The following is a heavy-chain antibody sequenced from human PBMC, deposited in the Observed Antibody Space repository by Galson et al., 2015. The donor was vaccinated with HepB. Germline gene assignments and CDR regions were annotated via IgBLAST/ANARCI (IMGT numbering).Heavy chain of an antibody. V-gene: IGHV3-7*01. Sequence: SLRLSCAASGFTFSSYWMSWVRQAPGKGLEWVANIKQDGSEKYYVDSVKGRFTISRDNAKNSLYLQMNSLRAEDTAVYYCARVGFGCSSTSCYNDYWGQGTLVTVSS. CDR1: GFTFSSYW. CDR2: IKQDGSEK. D-gene: IGHD2-2*02. CDR3: ARVGFGCSSTSCYNDY. J-gene: IGHJ4*02.